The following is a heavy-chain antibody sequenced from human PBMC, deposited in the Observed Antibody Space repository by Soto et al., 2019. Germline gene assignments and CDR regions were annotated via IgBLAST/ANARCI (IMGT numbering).Heavy chain of an antibody. Sequence: PSETLSLTCTVSGRSMSGYYWSWIRQPAGERLEWIGRIYTSGTTDFNPSLKGRVTMSVNTSKNQFSLKLTSVTAADTALYYCAREDYYDTGYYVVWGQGTTVTVSS. CDR3: AREDYYDTGYYVV. V-gene: IGHV4-4*07. CDR2: IYTSGTT. CDR1: GRSMSGYY. D-gene: IGHD3-9*01. J-gene: IGHJ6*02.